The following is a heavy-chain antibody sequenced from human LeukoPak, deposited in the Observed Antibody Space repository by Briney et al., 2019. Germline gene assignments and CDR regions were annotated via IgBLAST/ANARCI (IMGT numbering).Heavy chain of an antibody. V-gene: IGHV3-23*01. Sequence: DPGGSLRLSCAASGFTFSSYAMSWVRQAPGKGLEWVSAISGSGGSTYYADSVKGRFTISRDNSKNTLYLQMNSLRAEDTAVYYCAVYYGSVMGAFDIRGQGTMVTVSS. J-gene: IGHJ3*02. CDR1: GFTFSSYA. CDR2: ISGSGGST. CDR3: AVYYGSVMGAFDI. D-gene: IGHD3-10*01.